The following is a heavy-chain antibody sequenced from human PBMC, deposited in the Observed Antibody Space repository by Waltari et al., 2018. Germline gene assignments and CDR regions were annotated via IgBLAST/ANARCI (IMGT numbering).Heavy chain of an antibody. Sequence: EVQLVESGGGLVQPGGSLRLSCAASGFTFSSYEMNWVRQAPGKGLEWVSYISSCVSTLYYADSVKCRFTISRDNAKNSLYLQMNSLRAEDTAVYYCARDRVGSYDPALGAEYFQHWGQGTLVTVSS. CDR1: GFTFSSYE. CDR2: ISSCVSTL. V-gene: IGHV3-48*03. CDR3: ARDRVGSYDPALGAEYFQH. D-gene: IGHD3-22*01. J-gene: IGHJ1*01.